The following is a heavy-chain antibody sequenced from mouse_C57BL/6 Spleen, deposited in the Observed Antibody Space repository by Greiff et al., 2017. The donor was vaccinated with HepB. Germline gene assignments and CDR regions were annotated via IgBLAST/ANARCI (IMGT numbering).Heavy chain of an antibody. V-gene: IGHV1-52*01. J-gene: IGHJ2*01. Sequence: QVQLQQPGAELVRPGSSVKLSCKASGYTFTSYWMHWVKQRPIQGLEWIGNIDPSDSETHYNQKFKDKATLTVDKSSSTAYMQLSSLTSADSAVYDGARSVYDYDGTPDVDYWGQGTTLTVAS. CDR1: GYTFTSYW. CDR3: ARSVYDYDGTPDVDY. CDR2: IDPSDSET. D-gene: IGHD2-4*01.